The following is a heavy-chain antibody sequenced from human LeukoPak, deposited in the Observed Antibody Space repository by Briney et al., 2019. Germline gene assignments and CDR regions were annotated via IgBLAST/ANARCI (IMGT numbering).Heavy chain of an antibody. CDR3: ARERGYSSSWSLFDY. J-gene: IGHJ4*02. CDR1: GGTFSSYA. Sequence: ASVKVSCKASGGTFSSYAISWVRQAPGQGLEWMGGIIPIFGTANYAQKFQGRVTITADKSTSTAYMELSSLRSEDTAVYYCARERGYSSSWSLFDYWGQGTLVTVSS. CDR2: IIPIFGTA. V-gene: IGHV1-69*06. D-gene: IGHD6-13*01.